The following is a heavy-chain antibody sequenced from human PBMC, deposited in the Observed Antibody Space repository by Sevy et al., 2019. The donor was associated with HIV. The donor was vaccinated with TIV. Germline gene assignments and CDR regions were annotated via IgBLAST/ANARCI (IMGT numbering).Heavy chain of an antibody. Sequence: ASETLSLTCTVSGGSFTSSDSYWSWIRQPPGEGLEWIGYIHYTGGTYYNPFLKSRVAMSVETSEKQFSLKLSFLTAADTAVYYCASKRGYNDGPFDYWGQGTLVTVSS. CDR2: IHYTGGT. V-gene: IGHV4-30-4*01. D-gene: IGHD5-12*01. CDR1: GGSFTSSDSY. CDR3: ASKRGYNDGPFDY. J-gene: IGHJ4*02.